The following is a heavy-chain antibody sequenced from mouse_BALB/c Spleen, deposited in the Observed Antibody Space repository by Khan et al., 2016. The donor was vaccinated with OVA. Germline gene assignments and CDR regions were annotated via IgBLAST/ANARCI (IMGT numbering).Heavy chain of an antibody. J-gene: IGHJ2*01. CDR2: INPHIGET. D-gene: IGHD1-1*01. CDR1: GYSFTGYF. CDR3: ARKNGSDFDY. Sequence: EVQLVESGPELVKPGASVKISCKASGYSFTGYFMNWVMQSHGKSLEWIGRINPHIGETFYNQTFKGKATLTVDESSSTAHMELRSLSSEDSAVYYCARKNGSDFDYWGQGTTLTVSS. V-gene: IGHV1-20*02.